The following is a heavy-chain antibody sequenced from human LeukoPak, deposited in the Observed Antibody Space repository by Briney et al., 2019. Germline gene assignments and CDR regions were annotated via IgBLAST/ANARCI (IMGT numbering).Heavy chain of an antibody. CDR1: GFTFSSYE. V-gene: IGHV3-48*03. CDR3: AGELTDVAGDGLDV. J-gene: IGHJ3*01. Sequence: PGGSLRLSCTASGFTFSSYEMNWVRQAPGKGLEWVSYIWSSGSPTHYADSVKGRFTISRDNAKNSLYLQMSSLRADDTAVYYCAGELTDVAGDGLDVWGQGARVTVSS. D-gene: IGHD5-12*01. CDR2: IWSSGSPT.